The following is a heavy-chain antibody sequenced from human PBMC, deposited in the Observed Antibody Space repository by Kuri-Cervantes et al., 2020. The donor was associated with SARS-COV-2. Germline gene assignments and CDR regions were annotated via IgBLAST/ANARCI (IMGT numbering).Heavy chain of an antibody. CDR2: IWYDGSNK. Sequence: GGSLRLSCAASGFTFSSYGMHWVRQAPGKGLEWVAVIWYDGSNKYYADSVKGRFAISRDNSGNTLYLQMNSLRAEDTAMYYCARGFPGPDIDYWGQGTLVTVSS. CDR3: ARGFPGPDIDY. V-gene: IGHV3-33*01. CDR1: GFTFSSYG. D-gene: IGHD3-10*01. J-gene: IGHJ4*02.